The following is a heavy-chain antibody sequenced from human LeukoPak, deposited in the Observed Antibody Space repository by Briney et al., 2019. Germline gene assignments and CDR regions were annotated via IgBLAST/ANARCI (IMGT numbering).Heavy chain of an antibody. D-gene: IGHD3-3*01. Sequence: ASVKVSCKASGYTFTGYDMHWVRQAPGQGLEWMGWINPNSGGTNYAQKFQGRVTMTRDTSISTAYMELSRLRSDDTAVYYCARDVLYYDFWSGYRFDYWGQGTLVTVSS. CDR2: INPNSGGT. CDR3: ARDVLYYDFWSGYRFDY. V-gene: IGHV1-2*02. CDR1: GYTFTGYD. J-gene: IGHJ4*02.